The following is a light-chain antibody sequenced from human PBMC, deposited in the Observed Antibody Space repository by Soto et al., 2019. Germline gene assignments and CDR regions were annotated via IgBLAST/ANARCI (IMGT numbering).Light chain of an antibody. CDR1: QTVRNN. J-gene: IGKJ4*01. Sequence: EFVLTQSPGTLSLSPGERATLSCRASQTVRNNYLAWYQQKPGQAPRLLMFRASIRAAGFPARFSGSGSGTEFNITISSLQSDDSAVYYCQQYNNWPRATFGGGTKVDIK. V-gene: IGKV3-15*01. CDR3: QQYNNWPRAT. CDR2: RAS.